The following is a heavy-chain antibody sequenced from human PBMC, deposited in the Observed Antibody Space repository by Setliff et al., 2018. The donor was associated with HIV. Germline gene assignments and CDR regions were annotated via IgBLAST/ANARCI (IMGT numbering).Heavy chain of an antibody. CDR1: GFTFSSYG. D-gene: IGHD3-22*01. Sequence: GGSLRLSCAASGFTFSSYGMHWVRQAPGKRLEWVAFIRYDGSNKYYADSVKGRFTISRDNSKNTLYLQMNSLGAEDTAVYYCAKIQNPQGYYYDSSGYYPHPGSPDYWGQGTLVTVSS. CDR2: IRYDGSNK. V-gene: IGHV3-30*02. CDR3: AKIQNPQGYYYDSSGYYPHPGSPDY. J-gene: IGHJ4*02.